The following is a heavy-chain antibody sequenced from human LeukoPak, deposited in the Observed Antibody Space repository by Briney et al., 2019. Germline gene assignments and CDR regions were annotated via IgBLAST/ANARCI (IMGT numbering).Heavy chain of an antibody. CDR2: IYHSGST. J-gene: IGHJ3*02. D-gene: IGHD6-13*01. CDR1: GGSISSYY. V-gene: IGHV4-59*04. CDR3: AKQQPGDAFDI. Sequence: SETLSLTCTVSGGSISSYYWSWIRQPPGKGLEWIGSIYHSGSTYYNPSLKSRVTISVDTSKNQFSLKLSSVTAADTAVYYCAKQQPGDAFDIWGQGTMVTVSS.